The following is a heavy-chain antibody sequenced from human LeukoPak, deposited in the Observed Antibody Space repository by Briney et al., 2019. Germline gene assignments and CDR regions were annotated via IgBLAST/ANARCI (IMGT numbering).Heavy chain of an antibody. J-gene: IGHJ4*02. D-gene: IGHD2-21*01. CDR2: MGSGSSYI. CDR3: ARDRPTGASRVFVVQ. Sequence: GGSLRLSCTASGFTFSTYAMTWVRQAPGKGLEWISSMGSGSSYIYYAGSVRGRFTISRDNTKNSLYLEMNNLRGEDTAIYYCARDRPTGASRVFVVQWGQGTPVTVSS. V-gene: IGHV3-21*06. CDR1: GFTFSTYA.